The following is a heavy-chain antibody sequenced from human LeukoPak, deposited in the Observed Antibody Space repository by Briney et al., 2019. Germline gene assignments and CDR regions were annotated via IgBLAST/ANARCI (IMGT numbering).Heavy chain of an antibody. CDR1: GYTFTSYY. CDR2: INPSGGST. Sequence: ASVKVSCKASGYTFTSYYMHWVRQAPGQGLEWVGIINPSGGSTSYAQKFQGRVTMTEDTSTDTAYMELSSLRSEDTAVYYCATGGIHYYYMDVWGKGTTVTVSS. CDR3: ATGGIHYYYMDV. J-gene: IGHJ6*03. V-gene: IGHV1-46*01. D-gene: IGHD2/OR15-2a*01.